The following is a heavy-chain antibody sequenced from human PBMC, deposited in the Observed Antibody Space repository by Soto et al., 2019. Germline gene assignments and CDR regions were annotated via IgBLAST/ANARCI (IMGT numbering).Heavy chain of an antibody. CDR1: GYSFRNYW. Sequence: GESLKISCKGSGYSFRNYWIAWVRQMPGKGLEYVGHIYPDDSDTRYNPSFQGQVTISADTSLSTAFLKWSSLEDSDTGIYFCAMHYRDGYKNDFKIWGQGTLVTVSS. CDR3: AMHYRDGYKNDFKI. J-gene: IGHJ4*02. CDR2: IYPDDSDT. D-gene: IGHD3-3*01. V-gene: IGHV5-51*01.